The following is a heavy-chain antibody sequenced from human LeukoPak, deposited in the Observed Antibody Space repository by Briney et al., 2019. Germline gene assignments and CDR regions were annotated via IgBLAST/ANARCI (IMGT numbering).Heavy chain of an antibody. V-gene: IGHV3-21*01. CDR1: GFTFSSYS. D-gene: IGHD6-6*01. CDR3: ARDSIAARAIPFDYYGMDV. Sequence: PGGSLRLSCAASGFTFSSYSMNWVRQAPGKGLEWVSSISSSSSYIYYSDSVKGRFTISRDNAKNSLYLQMNSLRAEDTAVYYCARDSIAARAIPFDYYGMDVWGQGTTVTVS. J-gene: IGHJ6*02. CDR2: ISSSSSYI.